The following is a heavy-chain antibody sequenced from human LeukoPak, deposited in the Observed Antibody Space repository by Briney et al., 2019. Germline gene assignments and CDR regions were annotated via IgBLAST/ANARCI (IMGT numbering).Heavy chain of an antibody. Sequence: GGSLRLSCAASGFTFSSYTMNWVRQAPGKGLEWVSSISSRSSYIYYADSVKGRFTIARDNAKNSLYLQMNSLRAEDTAVYYCAREGSSWNFDYWGQGTLVTVSS. J-gene: IGHJ4*02. V-gene: IGHV3-21*01. D-gene: IGHD6-13*01. CDR1: GFTFSSYT. CDR3: AREGSSWNFDY. CDR2: ISSRSSYI.